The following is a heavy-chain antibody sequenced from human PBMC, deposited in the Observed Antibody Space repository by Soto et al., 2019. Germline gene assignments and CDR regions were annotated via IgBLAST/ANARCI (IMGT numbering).Heavy chain of an antibody. V-gene: IGHV1-18*01. D-gene: IGHD3-10*01. CDR3: QLMVLQSRGKSVFFVY. CDR1: GYTFTSFG. Sequence: ASVKVSCKASGYTFTSFGISWVRQAPGQGLEWMGWISAYNGNTNYAQKLQGRVTMTTDTSTSTAYMELRSLRSFYTAVYYRQLMVLQSRGKSVFFVYWG. CDR2: ISAYNGNT. J-gene: IGHJ4*01.